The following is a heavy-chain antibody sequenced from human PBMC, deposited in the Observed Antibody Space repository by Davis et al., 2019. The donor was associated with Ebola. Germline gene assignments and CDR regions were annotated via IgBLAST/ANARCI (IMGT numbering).Heavy chain of an antibody. Sequence: PEGSLRLSCGASGFTFSRHSMNWVRQAPGKGLEWIAFISSGGHDTYYADSLRGRFTISRDNAKNLLYLQLNSLRDEDTALYYCAKDAEDGSGNWFFDFRGRGALVTVSS. CDR3: AKDAEDGSGNWFFDF. V-gene: IGHV3-48*02. CDR2: ISSGGHDT. D-gene: IGHD5-24*01. J-gene: IGHJ2*01. CDR1: GFTFSRHS.